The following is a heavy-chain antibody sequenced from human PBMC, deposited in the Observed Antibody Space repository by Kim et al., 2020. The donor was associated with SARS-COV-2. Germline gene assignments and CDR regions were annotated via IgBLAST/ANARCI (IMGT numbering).Heavy chain of an antibody. CDR3: AKDSSDYDFWSGQYDMGVGAGY. CDR1: GFTFSSYG. Sequence: GGSLRLSCAASGFTFSSYGMHWVRQAPGKGLEWVAVISYDGSNKYYADSVKGRFTISRDNSKNTLYLQMNSLRAEDTAVYYCAKDSSDYDFWSGQYDMGVGAGYWGQGTLVTVSS. CDR2: ISYDGSNK. V-gene: IGHV3-30*18. J-gene: IGHJ4*02. D-gene: IGHD3-3*01.